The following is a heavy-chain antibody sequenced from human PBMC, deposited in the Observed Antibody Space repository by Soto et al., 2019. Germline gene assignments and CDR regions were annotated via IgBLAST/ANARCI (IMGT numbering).Heavy chain of an antibody. J-gene: IGHJ6*02. V-gene: IGHV3-33*01. Sequence: QVQLVESGGGVVQPGRSLGLSCAASGFTFSSYGMHWVRQAPGKGLEWVAVIWYDGSNKYYADSVKGRFTISRDNSKNTLYLQMNSLRAEDTAVYYCARDGEVRFLEWFHPSMDVWGQGTTVTVSS. CDR3: ARDGEVRFLEWFHPSMDV. D-gene: IGHD3-3*01. CDR1: GFTFSSYG. CDR2: IWYDGSNK.